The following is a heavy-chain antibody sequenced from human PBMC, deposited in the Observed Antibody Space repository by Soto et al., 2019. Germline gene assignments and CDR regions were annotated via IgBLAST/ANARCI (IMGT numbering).Heavy chain of an antibody. CDR1: GFTFSSYA. V-gene: IGHV3-23*01. D-gene: IGHD6-19*01. Sequence: PGGSLRLSCAASGFTFSSYAMSWVRQAPGKGLEWVSAISGSGGSTYYADSVKGRFTISRDNSKNTLYLQMNSLRAEDTAVYYCAKGAMGIAVAALEYFQHWGQGTLVTVSS. CDR2: ISGSGGST. J-gene: IGHJ1*01. CDR3: AKGAMGIAVAALEYFQH.